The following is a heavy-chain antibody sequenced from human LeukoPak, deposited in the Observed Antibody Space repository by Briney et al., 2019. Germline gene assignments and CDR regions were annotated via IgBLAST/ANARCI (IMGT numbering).Heavy chain of an antibody. D-gene: IGHD3-22*01. V-gene: IGHV3-11*05. CDR3: ARDRVRNYYDSSGYSSPFDY. CDR1: GFTFSDYY. Sequence: PGGSLRLSCAASGFTFSDYYMNWIRQAPGKGLEWISYIRSSSSYTNYADSVKGRFTISRDNAKNSVFLQMNGLRAEDTAVYYCARDRVRNYYDSSGYSSPFDYWGQGILVTVSS. J-gene: IGHJ4*02. CDR2: IRSSSSYT.